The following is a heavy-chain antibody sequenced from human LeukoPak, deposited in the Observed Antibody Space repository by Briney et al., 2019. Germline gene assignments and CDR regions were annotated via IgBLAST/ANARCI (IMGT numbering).Heavy chain of an antibody. J-gene: IGHJ6*03. CDR2: IYYSGST. CDR3: ARGPPFYYYYYMDV. CDR1: GGSISSYY. Sequence: KPSETLSLTCTVSGGSISSYYWSWIRQPPGKGLEWIGYIYYSGSTNYNPSLKSRVTISVDTSKNQFSVKLSSVTAADTAVYYCARGPPFYYYYYMDVWGKGTTVTVSS. V-gene: IGHV4-59*01.